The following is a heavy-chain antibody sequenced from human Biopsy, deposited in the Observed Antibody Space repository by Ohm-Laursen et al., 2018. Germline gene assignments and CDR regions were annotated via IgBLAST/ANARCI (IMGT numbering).Heavy chain of an antibody. CDR1: GFTFSDHY. V-gene: IGHV4-39*01. D-gene: IGHD3-10*01. J-gene: IGHJ5*02. Sequence: LRLSCTASGFTFSDHYMDWIRQPPGKGLEWIGNIYNSESTSTYYNLSLKGRVTISVDTSHNQFSLKLTSLTAADTAVYFCARRVSGSGRVDPWGQGTLVTVSS. CDR2: IYNSESTST. CDR3: ARRVSGSGRVDP.